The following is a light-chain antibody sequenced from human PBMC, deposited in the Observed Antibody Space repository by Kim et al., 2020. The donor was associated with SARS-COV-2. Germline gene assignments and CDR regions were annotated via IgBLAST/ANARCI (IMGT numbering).Light chain of an antibody. Sequence: SELNQDPAVSVALGQTVRITCQGDSLRSYYATWYQQKPGQAPILVIYGKNNRPSGIPDRFSGSSSGNTASLTITGTQAGDEADYYCNSRDSNDNVVFGGG. CDR2: GKN. CDR1: SLRSYY. V-gene: IGLV3-19*01. J-gene: IGLJ2*01. CDR3: NSRDSNDNVV.